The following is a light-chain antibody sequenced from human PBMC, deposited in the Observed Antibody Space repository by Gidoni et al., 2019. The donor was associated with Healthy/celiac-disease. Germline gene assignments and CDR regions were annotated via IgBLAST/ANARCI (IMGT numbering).Light chain of an antibody. V-gene: IGLV2-14*01. Sequence: QSALTQPASVSGSPGQSITISCTGTSSAVGGYNYVSWYQQHPGKAPKLMIYDVSNRPSGVSNRFSGSKSGNTASLTISGLQAEDEADYYCSSYTSSSTPRVVFGGGTKLTVL. CDR2: DVS. J-gene: IGLJ2*01. CDR3: SSYTSSSTPRVV. CDR1: SSAVGGYNY.